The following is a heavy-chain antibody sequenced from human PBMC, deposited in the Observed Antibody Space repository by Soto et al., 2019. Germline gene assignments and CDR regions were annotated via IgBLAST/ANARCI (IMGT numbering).Heavy chain of an antibody. CDR2: IYWDDDK. CDR3: AHRRVWGGGGY. J-gene: IGHJ4*02. V-gene: IGHV2-5*02. Sequence: QIILKESGPALVNPTQTLTLTCTFSGFSLRASGVGVGWVRQPPGKALEWLTVIYWDDDKYYSPSLKSRLTVTKDTSKKQVVLTMTNMDPVDTATYFCAHRRVWGGGGYWVQGILVTGSS. CDR1: GFSLRASGVG. D-gene: IGHD3-16*01.